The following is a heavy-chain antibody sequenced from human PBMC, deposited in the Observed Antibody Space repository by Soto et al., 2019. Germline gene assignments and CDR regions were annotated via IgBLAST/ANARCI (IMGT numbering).Heavy chain of an antibody. CDR3: ARGVGSCPPQS. Sequence: KPSETLSLTCTISGGSVSVYYWSWIRQSTGQGLEWIGYIYASGSPYYNPSLRSRVTISADTSKNQISLKLTSPTAADTAVYYCARGVGSCPPQSWGRDTLVPV. D-gene: IGHD1-26*01. V-gene: IGHV4-59*02. CDR2: IYASGSP. J-gene: IGHJ1*01. CDR1: GGSVSVYY.